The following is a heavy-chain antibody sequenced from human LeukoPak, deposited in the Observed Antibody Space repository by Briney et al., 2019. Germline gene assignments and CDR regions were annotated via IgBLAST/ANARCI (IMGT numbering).Heavy chain of an antibody. J-gene: IGHJ4*02. CDR3: ASSSPAGTPVLFDY. CDR2: IIPIFGTA. D-gene: IGHD1/OR15-1a*01. CDR1: GGTFSSYA. V-gene: IGHV1-69*13. Sequence: SVKVSCKASGGTFSSYAISWVRQAPGQGLEWMGGIIPIFGTANYAQKFQGRVTITADESTSTAYMELSSLRSEDTAVYYCASSSPAGTPVLFDYWGQGTLVTASS.